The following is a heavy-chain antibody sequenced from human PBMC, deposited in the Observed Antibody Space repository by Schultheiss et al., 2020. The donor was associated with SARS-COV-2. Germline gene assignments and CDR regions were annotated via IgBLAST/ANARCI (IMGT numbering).Heavy chain of an antibody. CDR3: AKCPSICNYYGMDV. CDR2: ISGSGGST. Sequence: GGSLRLSCAASGFTFSSYAMSWVRQAPGKGLEWVSAISGSGGSTYYADSVKGRFTISRDNSKNTLYLQMNSLRAEDTAVYYCAKCPSICNYYGMDVWGQGTTVTGSS. CDR1: GFTFSSYA. J-gene: IGHJ6*02. D-gene: IGHD3-3*02. V-gene: IGHV3-23*01.